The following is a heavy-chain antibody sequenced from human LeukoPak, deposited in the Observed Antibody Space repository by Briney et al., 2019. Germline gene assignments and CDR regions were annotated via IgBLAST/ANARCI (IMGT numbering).Heavy chain of an antibody. Sequence: GGSLRLSCAASGFTFSSFAMNWVRQAPGKGLEWVSGISGSGTNTYYADSVKGRFTISRDNSKNTLYMQMNSLRAEDTAVYYCAKGDKPVIAMVKFDYWGQGTLVTVSS. CDR3: AKGDKPVIAMVKFDY. CDR1: GFTFSSFA. V-gene: IGHV3-23*01. J-gene: IGHJ4*02. CDR2: ISGSGTNT. D-gene: IGHD5-18*01.